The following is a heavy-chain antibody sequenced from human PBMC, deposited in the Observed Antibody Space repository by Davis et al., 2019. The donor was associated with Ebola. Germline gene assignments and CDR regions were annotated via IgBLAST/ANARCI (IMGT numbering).Heavy chain of an antibody. Sequence: MPSETLSLTCTVSGDSISSYYWSWIRQPPGRELEWMGCIYYSGSTNYNPSLESRVTMSIDTSKNQFSLKLSSVTAADTAVYYCARHDYDYVWGSYPPNWFDPWGQGTLVTVSS. V-gene: IGHV4-59*08. D-gene: IGHD3-16*02. CDR3: ARHDYDYVWGSYPPNWFDP. CDR1: GDSISSYY. J-gene: IGHJ5*02. CDR2: IYYSGST.